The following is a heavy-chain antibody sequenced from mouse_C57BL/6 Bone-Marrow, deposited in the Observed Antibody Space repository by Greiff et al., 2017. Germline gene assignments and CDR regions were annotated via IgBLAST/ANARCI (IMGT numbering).Heavy chain of an antibody. CDR1: GYTFTSYW. CDR2: IYPGHSDT. D-gene: IGHD1-1*01. J-gene: IGHJ1*03. Sequence: EVQLQQSGTVLARPGASVKMSCKTSGYTFTSYWMHWVKQRPGQGLEWIGAIYPGHSDTSYNQKFKGKAKLTAVTSASTAYMELSSLTYEDSAGYYDTNYDGSSYGDVWGTGTTVTVSS. CDR3: TNYDGSSYGDV. V-gene: IGHV1-5*01.